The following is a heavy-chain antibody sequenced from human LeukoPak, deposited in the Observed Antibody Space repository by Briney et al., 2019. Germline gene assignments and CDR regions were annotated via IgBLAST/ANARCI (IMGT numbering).Heavy chain of an antibody. J-gene: IGHJ5*02. CDR2: IKQDGSEK. CDR3: ARGEVTREYNWFDP. CDR1: GCTFSSYW. Sequence: PGGSLRLSCAASGCTFSSYWMSWVRQAPGKGLEWVANIKQDGSEKYYVDSVKGRFTISRDNAKNSLYLQMNSLRAEDTAVYYCARGEVTREYNWFDPWGQGTLVTVSS. D-gene: IGHD2-21*02. V-gene: IGHV3-7*01.